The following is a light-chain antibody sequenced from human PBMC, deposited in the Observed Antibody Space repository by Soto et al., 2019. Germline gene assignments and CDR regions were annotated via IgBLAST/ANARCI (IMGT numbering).Light chain of an antibody. V-gene: IGKV1-39*01. Sequence: DIQMTQSPSSLSAYVGDEVTITGRASQTIMTYLNWYQLKPGKPPRLLIYAASSLQSGVPSRFSGSGSGTDFTLTISSLQPEDFATYSCQQSYNSPQTFGQGTKVEIK. CDR1: QTIMTY. CDR2: AAS. J-gene: IGKJ1*01. CDR3: QQSYNSPQT.